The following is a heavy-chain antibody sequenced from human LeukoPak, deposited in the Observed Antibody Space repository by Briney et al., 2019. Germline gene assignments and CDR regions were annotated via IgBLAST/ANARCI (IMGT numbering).Heavy chain of an antibody. Sequence: RASVKVSCKASGYTFTGYYFHWVRPAPGQGLEWMGWTNPNSGGTNYAQKFQGRVTMTRDTSISTAYMELSSLRSDDTAMYYCARGGRGSGYPSDAYDIWGQGTMVTVSS. CDR2: TNPNSGGT. J-gene: IGHJ3*02. D-gene: IGHD3-22*01. CDR3: ARGGRGSGYPSDAYDI. V-gene: IGHV1-2*02. CDR1: GYTFTGYY.